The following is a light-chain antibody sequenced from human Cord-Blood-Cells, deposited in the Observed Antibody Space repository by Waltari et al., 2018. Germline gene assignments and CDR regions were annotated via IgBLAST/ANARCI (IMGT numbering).Light chain of an antibody. J-gene: IGKJ2*01. Sequence: EIVLTQSPATLSLSPGERATLSSRASQSVSSYLAWYQQKPGQAPRLLIYDASNRATGIPARFSGSGSGTDSTLTISSLEPEDFAVYYCQQRSNWPPYTFGQGTKLEIK. V-gene: IGKV3-11*01. CDR2: DAS. CDR3: QQRSNWPPYT. CDR1: QSVSSY.